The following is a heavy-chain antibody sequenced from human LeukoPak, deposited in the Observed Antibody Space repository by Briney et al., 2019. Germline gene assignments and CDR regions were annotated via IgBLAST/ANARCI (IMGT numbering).Heavy chain of an antibody. CDR2: MYNSGST. V-gene: IGHV4-61*02. J-gene: IGHJ5*02. D-gene: IGHD1-26*01. CDR1: GGSISSDTCY. CDR3: ARANHRSGSYYGNNWFDP. Sequence: ASETLSLTCTVSGGSISSDTCYWSWIRQPAGKGLEWIGRMYNSGSTNYNPSLKSRVSISVDTSNNQFSLRLSSVTASDTAVYYCARANHRSGSYYGNNWFDPWGQGTLVTVSS.